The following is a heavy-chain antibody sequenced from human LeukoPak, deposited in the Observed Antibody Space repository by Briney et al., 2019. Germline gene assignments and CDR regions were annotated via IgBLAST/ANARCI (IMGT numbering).Heavy chain of an antibody. J-gene: IGHJ6*02. CDR2: TNHNGNVN. CDR3: ARGGGLDV. CDR1: GFTFSSYW. Sequence: GGSLRLSCAASGFTFSSYWMNWARQAPGKGLEWVASTNHNGNVNYYVDSVKGRFTISRDNAKNSLYLQMSNLRAEDTAVYFCARGGGLDVWGQGATVTVSS. D-gene: IGHD3-16*01. V-gene: IGHV3-7*03.